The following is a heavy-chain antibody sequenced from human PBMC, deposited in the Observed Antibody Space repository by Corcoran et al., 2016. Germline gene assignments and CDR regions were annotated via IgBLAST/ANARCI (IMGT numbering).Heavy chain of an antibody. CDR3: ARLQWGGYYFDY. D-gene: IGHD1-26*01. V-gene: IGHV4-39*01. CDR1: GGSISSSSYY. Sequence: QLQLQESGPGLVKPSETLSLTCTVSGGSISSSSYYWGWIRQPPGKGLEWIGSIYYSGSTYYNPSLKSRVTISVATSKNQFSLKLSSVTAADTAVYDCARLQWGGYYFDYWGQGTLVTVSS. J-gene: IGHJ4*02. CDR2: IYYSGST.